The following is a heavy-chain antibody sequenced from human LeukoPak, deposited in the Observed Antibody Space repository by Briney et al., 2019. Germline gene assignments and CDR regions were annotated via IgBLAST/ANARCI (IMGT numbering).Heavy chain of an antibody. CDR3: ARNLPSYNWFDP. D-gene: IGHD2-2*01. J-gene: IGHJ5*02. V-gene: IGHV4-4*07. CDR1: GVSIGSYY. CDR2: IYTSGST. Sequence: PSETLSLTCTVSGVSIGSYYWSWIRQPAGKGLEWIGRIYTSGSTNYNPSLKSRVTMSVDTSKNQFSLNLSSVTAADTAVYYCARNLPSYNWFDPWGLGTLVTVSS.